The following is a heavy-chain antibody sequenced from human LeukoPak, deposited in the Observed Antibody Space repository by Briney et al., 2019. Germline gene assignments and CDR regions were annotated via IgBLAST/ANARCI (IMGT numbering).Heavy chain of an antibody. V-gene: IGHV4-59*01. Sequence: KSSETLSLTCTVSGGSISSYYWSWIRQPPGKGLEWIGYIYYSGSTNYNPSLKSRVTISVDTSKNQFSLKLSSVTAADTAVYYCARALPYYGSGSYYNVNWFDPWGQGTLVTVSS. CDR3: ARALPYYGSGSYYNVNWFDP. D-gene: IGHD3-10*01. J-gene: IGHJ5*02. CDR2: IYYSGST. CDR1: GGSISSYY.